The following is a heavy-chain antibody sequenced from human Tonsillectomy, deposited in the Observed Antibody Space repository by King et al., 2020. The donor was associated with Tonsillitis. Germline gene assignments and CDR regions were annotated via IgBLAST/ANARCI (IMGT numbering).Heavy chain of an antibody. J-gene: IGHJ4*02. D-gene: IGHD6-19*01. CDR2: IYSGGNT. CDR3: ARWFGIAVAGFH. CDR1: GFTVSDND. V-gene: IGHV3-53*01. Sequence: VQLVESGGGLIQPGGSLRLSCADSGFTVSDNDMSWVRQAPGKGLEWVSVIYSGGNTYYADSVKGRFTISRDSSKNTLYLQMNSLRADDTAVYYCARWFGIAVAGFHWGQGTLVTVSS.